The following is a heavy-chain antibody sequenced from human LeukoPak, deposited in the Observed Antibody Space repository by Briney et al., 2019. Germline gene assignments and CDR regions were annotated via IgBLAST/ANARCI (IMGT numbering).Heavy chain of an antibody. CDR2: IRYDGSNK. Sequence: GGSLRLSCAASGFTFSSYGMHWVRQAPGKGLEWVAFIRYDGSNKYYADSVKGRFTISRDNSKNMVYLQMNSLRGDDTAVYYCAKDGTSYYYIYYWGQGTLVTVSS. D-gene: IGHD2/OR15-2a*01. V-gene: IGHV3-30*02. CDR1: GFTFSSYG. J-gene: IGHJ4*02. CDR3: AKDGTSYYYIYY.